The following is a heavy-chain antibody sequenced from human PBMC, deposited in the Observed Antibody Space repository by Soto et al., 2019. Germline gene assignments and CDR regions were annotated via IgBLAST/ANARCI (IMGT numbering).Heavy chain of an antibody. CDR2: TYSSGST. V-gene: IGHV4-31*03. Sequence: QVQLQESGPGLVKLLQTLSLTCSVSGGSISSGGYYWTRVRQHPGEGLEWIGYTYSSGSTYHNPSLESRVSISIDTSKNHFSLELTSVTAADTAVYFCARATYTYGYAIDLWGQGTLVTVSS. D-gene: IGHD5-18*01. J-gene: IGHJ5*02. CDR3: ARATYTYGYAIDL. CDR1: GGSISSGGYY.